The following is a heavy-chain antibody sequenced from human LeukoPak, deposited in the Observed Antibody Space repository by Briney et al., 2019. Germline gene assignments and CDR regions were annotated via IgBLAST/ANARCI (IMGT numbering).Heavy chain of an antibody. J-gene: IGHJ4*02. CDR3: ARDREYYYDSSGYPFDY. D-gene: IGHD3-22*01. V-gene: IGHV4-4*07. Sequence: ASETLSLPCTVSGVSISSYFWRWIRQPAGKGLEWIGRIYTSGSTNYNPSLKSLVTMSVDTSKNQFSLKLSSVTAADTAVYYCARDREYYYDSSGYPFDYWGQGTLVTVSS. CDR1: GVSISSYF. CDR2: IYTSGST.